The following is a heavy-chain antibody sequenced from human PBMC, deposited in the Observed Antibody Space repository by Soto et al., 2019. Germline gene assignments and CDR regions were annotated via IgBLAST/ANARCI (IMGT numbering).Heavy chain of an antibody. J-gene: IGHJ4*02. CDR2: IYHSGST. V-gene: IGHV4-30-2*01. Sequence: SETLSLTCAVSGGSISSGGYSWSWIRQPPGKGLEWIGYIYHSGSTYYNPSLKSRVTISVDRSKNQFSLKLSSVTAADTAVYYCARRGASGSLFDYWGQGTLVTV. D-gene: IGHD1-26*01. CDR3: ARRGASGSLFDY. CDR1: GGSISSGGYS.